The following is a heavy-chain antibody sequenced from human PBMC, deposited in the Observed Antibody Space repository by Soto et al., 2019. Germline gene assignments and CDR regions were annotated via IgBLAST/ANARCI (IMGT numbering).Heavy chain of an antibody. V-gene: IGHV1-69*06. J-gene: IGHJ5*02. CDR2: IIPIFGTA. CDR3: ARFVAAAGTNWFDP. D-gene: IGHD6-13*01. CDR1: GGTFSSYA. Sequence: SVKVSCKASGGTFSSYAISWVRQAPGQGLEWMGGIIPIFGTANYAQKFQGRVTITADKSTSTAYMELSSLRSEDTAVYYCARFVAAAGTNWFDPWGQGALATVSS.